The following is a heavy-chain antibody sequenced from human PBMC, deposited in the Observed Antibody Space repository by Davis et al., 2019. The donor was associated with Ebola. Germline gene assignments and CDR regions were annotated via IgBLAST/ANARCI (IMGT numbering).Heavy chain of an antibody. Sequence: ASVKVSCKASSYTFTSYGISWVRQAPGQGLEWMGGISAYNGNTNYSQKLQGRVTMTTDTTRSTAYMELRSLRSDDTAVYYCAREAGATTRIYDSWGQGTLVTVSS. J-gene: IGHJ5*01. D-gene: IGHD1-26*01. CDR3: AREAGATTRIYDS. CDR1: SYTFTSYG. CDR2: ISAYNGNT. V-gene: IGHV1-18*01.